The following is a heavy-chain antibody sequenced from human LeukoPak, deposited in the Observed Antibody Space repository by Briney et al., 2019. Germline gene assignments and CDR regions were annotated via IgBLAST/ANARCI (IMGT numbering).Heavy chain of an antibody. V-gene: IGHV3-9*01. J-gene: IGHJ5*02. D-gene: IGHD6-13*01. CDR2: ISWNSGSI. CDR1: GFTFDDYA. CDR3: AKGPSYSSSWYWYNWFDP. Sequence: GGSLRLSCAASGFTFDDYAMHWVRQAPGKGLEWVSGISWNSGSIGYADSVKGRFTISRDNAKNSLYLQMNSLRAEDTALYYCAKGPSYSSSWYWYNWFDPWGQGTLVTVSS.